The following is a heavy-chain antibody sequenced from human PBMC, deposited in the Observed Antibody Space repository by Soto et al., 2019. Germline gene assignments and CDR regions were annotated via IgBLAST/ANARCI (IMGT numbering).Heavy chain of an antibody. CDR2: IVPILGIA. CDR1: GGTFSSYT. J-gene: IGHJ4*02. D-gene: IGHD6-6*01. Sequence: ASVKVSCKASGGTFSSYTISWVRQAPGQGLEWMGRIVPILGIANYAQKFQGRVTITADKSTSTAYMELSSLRSEDTAVYYCARDRVEYSRFYYFDYWGQGTLVTV. V-gene: IGHV1-69*04. CDR3: ARDRVEYSRFYYFDY.